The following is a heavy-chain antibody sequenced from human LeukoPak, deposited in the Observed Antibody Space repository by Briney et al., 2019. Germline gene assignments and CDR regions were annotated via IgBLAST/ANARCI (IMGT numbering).Heavy chain of an antibody. V-gene: IGHV1-69*01. CDR1: GGTFSSHA. CDR3: ARDLSVYCSSTSCSFDY. J-gene: IGHJ4*02. D-gene: IGHD2-2*01. Sequence: SSVKVSCKASGGTFSSHAISWVRQAPGQGLEWMGGIIPIFGTANYAQKFQGRVTITADESTSTAYMELSSLRSEDTAVYYCARDLSVYCSSTSCSFDYWGQGTLVTVSS. CDR2: IIPIFGTA.